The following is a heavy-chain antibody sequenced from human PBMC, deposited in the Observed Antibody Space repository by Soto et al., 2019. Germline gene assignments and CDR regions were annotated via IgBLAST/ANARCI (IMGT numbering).Heavy chain of an antibody. CDR1: GGSISSGGYY. V-gene: IGHV4-31*03. J-gene: IGHJ2*01. D-gene: IGHD3-22*01. CDR3: ARDADPAYYYDSSGYPLRYFDL. Sequence: QVQLQESGPGLVKPSQTLSLTCTVSGGSISSGGYYWSWIRQHPGKGLEWIGYIYYSGSTYYNPSLKSRVTISVDTSKNQFSLKLSSVTAADTAVYYCARDADPAYYYDSSGYPLRYFDLWGRGTLVTVSS. CDR2: IYYSGST.